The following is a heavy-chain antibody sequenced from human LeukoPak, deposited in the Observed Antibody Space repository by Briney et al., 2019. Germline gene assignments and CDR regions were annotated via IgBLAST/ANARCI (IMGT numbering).Heavy chain of an antibody. D-gene: IGHD2-2*01. CDR2: IYHSGST. V-gene: IGHV4-38-2*01. Sequence: SETLSLTCAVSGYSISSGYYWGWIRQLPGKGLEWIGSIYHSGSTYYNPSLKSRVTISVDTSKHQFSLKLSFVTAADTALYYCASVSGGVVVPAANLGFYYYYGMDVWGKGTTVTVSS. CDR3: ASVSGGVVVPAANLGFYYYYGMDV. J-gene: IGHJ6*04. CDR1: GYSISSGYY.